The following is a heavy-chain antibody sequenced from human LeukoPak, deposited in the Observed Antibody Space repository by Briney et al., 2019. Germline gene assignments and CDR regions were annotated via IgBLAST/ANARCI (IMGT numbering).Heavy chain of an antibody. D-gene: IGHD3-22*01. CDR1: GGSISSYY. CDR3: ARHRYYYDSSGYPFPYYFDY. CDR2: IYYSGST. Sequence: SETLSLTCTVSGGSISSYYWGWSRQPPGKGLEWIGSIYYSGSTYYNPSLKSRVTISVDTSKNQFSLKLSSVTAADTAVYYCARHRYYYDSSGYPFPYYFDYWGQGTLVIVSS. J-gene: IGHJ4*02. V-gene: IGHV4-39*01.